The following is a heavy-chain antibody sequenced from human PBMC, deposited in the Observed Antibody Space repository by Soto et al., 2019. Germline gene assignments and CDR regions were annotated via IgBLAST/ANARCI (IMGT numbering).Heavy chain of an antibody. CDR1: GGTFSSYA. Sequence: GASVKVSCKASGGTFSSYAISWVRQAPGQGLEWMGGIIPIFGTANYAQKFQGRVTITADESTSTAYMELSSLRSEDTAVFYCAREGRYSYGSPPHDAFDIWGQGTMVTVSS. V-gene: IGHV1-69*13. J-gene: IGHJ3*02. D-gene: IGHD5-18*01. CDR3: AREGRYSYGSPPHDAFDI. CDR2: IIPIFGTA.